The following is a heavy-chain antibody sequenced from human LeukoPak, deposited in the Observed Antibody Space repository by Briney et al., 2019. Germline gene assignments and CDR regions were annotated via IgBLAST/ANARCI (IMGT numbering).Heavy chain of an antibody. Sequence: GGSLRLSCAASGFTFSTYWMSWVRQAPGKGLEWVANIKEDGSEIYYLDSVKGRFNISRDNAKNSLYLQMNSLRAEDTAVYYCARVIGFGWFDPWGQGTLVTVSS. CDR2: IKEDGSEI. CDR1: GFTFSTYW. CDR3: ARVIGFGWFDP. J-gene: IGHJ5*02. V-gene: IGHV3-7*01. D-gene: IGHD3-3*01.